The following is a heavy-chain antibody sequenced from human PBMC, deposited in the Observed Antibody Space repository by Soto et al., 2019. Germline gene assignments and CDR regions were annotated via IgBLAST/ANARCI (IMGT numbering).Heavy chain of an antibody. D-gene: IGHD2-8*01. CDR1: GGTFRTAA. Sequence: QVQLEQSGAEVKKPGSSVKVSCKGSGGTFRTAAISWVRQAPGQGPEWMGGIMPVFRTPDYAQKFQGRVTITADESTNTAYIGLSGLRSDDRAVYYCARDNDRPQLGGNYFYILDVWGQGTTITVSS. CDR3: ARDNDRPQLGGNYFYILDV. CDR2: IMPVFRTP. V-gene: IGHV1-69*12. J-gene: IGHJ6*02.